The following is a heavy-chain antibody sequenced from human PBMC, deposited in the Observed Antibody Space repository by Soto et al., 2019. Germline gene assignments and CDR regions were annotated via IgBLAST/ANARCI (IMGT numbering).Heavy chain of an antibody. CDR2: SSFDGTQQ. J-gene: IGHJ4*02. Sequence: PVGSLRLSCTSSECSLSSSDMHWVRRSPGKGLEWLAVSSFDGTQQFYGDSVKGRFTVSRDNSNNTLYLEMNSLRTEDTAVYYCAKQLRGNGWYPLAARGQGTPVTFSS. D-gene: IGHD6-19*01. V-gene: IGHV3-30*18. CDR1: ECSLSSSD. CDR3: AKQLRGNGWYPLAA.